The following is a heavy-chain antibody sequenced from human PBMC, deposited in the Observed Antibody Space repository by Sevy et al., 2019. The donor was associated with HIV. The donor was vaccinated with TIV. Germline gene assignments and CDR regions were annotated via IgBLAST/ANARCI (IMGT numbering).Heavy chain of an antibody. D-gene: IGHD2-15*01. V-gene: IGHV4-31*03. J-gene: IGHJ3*02. Sequence: SETLSLTCTVSGGSISSGGYYWSWIRQHPGKGLEWIGYIYYSGSTYYNPSLKSRVTISVDTSKNQFSLKLSSVTAADTAVYYCARETVVVNNQGPPTGGFDIWGQGTMVTVSS. CDR2: IYYSGST. CDR3: ARETVVVNNQGPPTGGFDI. CDR1: GGSISSGGYY.